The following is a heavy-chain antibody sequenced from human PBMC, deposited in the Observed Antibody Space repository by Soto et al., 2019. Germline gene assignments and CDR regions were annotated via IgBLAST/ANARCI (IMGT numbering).Heavy chain of an antibody. Sequence: GGSLRLSCAASGFIFGSFWMNWVRQAPGKGLEWVANIKQDGSEKYYVDSVKGRFTISRDNAKNSLYLLMNSLGAEDTAVYYCARDDANRGFCRGGSCYPAGKFDCWGQGTLVTVSS. CDR2: IKQDGSEK. J-gene: IGHJ4*02. V-gene: IGHV3-7*05. D-gene: IGHD2-15*01. CDR3: ARDDANRGFCRGGSCYPAGKFDC. CDR1: GFIFGSFW.